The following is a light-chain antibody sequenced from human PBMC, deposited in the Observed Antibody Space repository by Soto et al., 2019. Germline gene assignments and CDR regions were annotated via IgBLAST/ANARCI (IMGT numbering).Light chain of an antibody. V-gene: IGLV2-14*01. CDR3: SSYTSSSTPGV. J-gene: IGLJ1*01. CDR2: DVS. CDR1: SSDVGGYNY. Sequence: QSVLTQPASVSGSPGQSSTISCTGTSSDVGGYNYVSWYQQHPGKAPKLMIYDVSNRPSGVSNRFSGSKSGNTASLTISGLQAEDEADYYCSSYTSSSTPGVFGTGTKVT.